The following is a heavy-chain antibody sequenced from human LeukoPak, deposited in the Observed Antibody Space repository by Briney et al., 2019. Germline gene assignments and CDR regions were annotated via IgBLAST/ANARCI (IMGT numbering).Heavy chain of an antibody. CDR1: GYTFTSYG. CDR2: ISAYNGDT. V-gene: IGHV1-18*01. Sequence: ASVKVSCKASGYTFTSYGINWVRQAPGQGLEWMGWISAYNGDTNYAQKLQGRVSMTTDTSTSTAYIELRSLRSEDTAVYYCAIPPAHQTYYYGSGSYPPYMPHPRGKENYYHYYMDVWGKGTTVTISS. J-gene: IGHJ6*03. CDR3: AIPPAHQTYYYGSGSYPPYMPHPRGKENYYHYYMDV. D-gene: IGHD3-10*01.